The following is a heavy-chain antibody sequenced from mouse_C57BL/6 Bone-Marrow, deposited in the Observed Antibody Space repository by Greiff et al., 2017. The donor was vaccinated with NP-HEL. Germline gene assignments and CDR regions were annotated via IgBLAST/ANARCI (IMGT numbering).Heavy chain of an antibody. Sequence: QVQLQQSGAELVRPGASVTLSCKASGYTFTDYEMHWVKQTPVHGLEWIGAIDPETGGTAYNQKFKGKAILTADKSSSTAYMELRSLTSEDSAVYYCTRGGIITTVVNFDDWGQGTTLTVSS. CDR1: GYTFTDYE. J-gene: IGHJ2*01. V-gene: IGHV1-15*01. CDR2: IDPETGGT. D-gene: IGHD1-1*01. CDR3: TRGGIITTVVNFDD.